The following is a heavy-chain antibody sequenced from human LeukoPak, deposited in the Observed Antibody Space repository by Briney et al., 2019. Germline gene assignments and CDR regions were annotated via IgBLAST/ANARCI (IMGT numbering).Heavy chain of an antibody. CDR3: ARDRSYSRLDY. J-gene: IGHJ4*02. CDR2: IYHSGST. V-gene: IGHV4-4*07. CDR1: GGSISSYY. D-gene: IGHD2-21*01. Sequence: SETLSLTCTVSGGSISSYYWSWIRQPAGKGLEWIGSIYHSGSTYYNPSLKSRVTISVDTSKNQFSLKLSSVTAADTAVYYCARDRSYSRLDYWGQGTLVTVSS.